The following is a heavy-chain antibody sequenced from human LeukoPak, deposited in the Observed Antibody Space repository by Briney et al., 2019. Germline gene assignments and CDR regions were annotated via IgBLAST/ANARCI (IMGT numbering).Heavy chain of an antibody. J-gene: IGHJ5*02. V-gene: IGHV4-59*08. CDR1: GGSISSYY. CDR3: ARHGRIAAAEWFDP. CDR2: IYYSGST. D-gene: IGHD6-13*01. Sequence: PSETLSLTCTVSGGSISSYYWSWIRQPPGKGLEWIGYIYYSGSTNYNPSLKSRVTISVDTSKNQFSLKLSSVTAADTAVYYCARHGRIAAAEWFDPRGQGTLVTVSS.